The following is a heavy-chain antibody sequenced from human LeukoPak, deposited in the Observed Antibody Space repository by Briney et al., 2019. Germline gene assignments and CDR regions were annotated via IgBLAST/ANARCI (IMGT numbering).Heavy chain of an antibody. V-gene: IGHV3-74*01. CDR1: GFTFSSYW. CDR2: INSDGSST. CDR3: ARGTMVNWFDP. D-gene: IGHD4/OR15-4a*01. J-gene: IGHJ5*02. Sequence: GGSLGLSCAASGFTFSSYWMHWVRQVPGKGLVCVSRINSDGSSTVYADSVKGRFTISRDNAKNTLYLQMNSLRADDTAVYYCARGTMVNWFDPWGQGTLVIVSS.